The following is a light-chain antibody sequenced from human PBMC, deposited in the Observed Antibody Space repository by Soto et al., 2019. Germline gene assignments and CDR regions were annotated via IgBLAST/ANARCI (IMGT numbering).Light chain of an antibody. CDR3: QKYDSAPWT. V-gene: IGKV1-9*01. CDR2: AAS. CDR1: QGLSSY. J-gene: IGKJ1*01. Sequence: IQLTQSPSSLSASVGDRVTITCRASQGLSSYLAWYQQKPGKAPKLLIYAASTLQTGVPSRFSGSESGTDFTLTISSLQPEDFATYYCQKYDSAPWTFGQGTKVEIK.